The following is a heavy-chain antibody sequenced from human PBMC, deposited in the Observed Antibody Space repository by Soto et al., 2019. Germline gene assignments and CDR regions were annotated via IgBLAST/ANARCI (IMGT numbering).Heavy chain of an antibody. CDR2: IDPSDSYT. Sequence: GESLKISCKGSGYSFTSYWISWVRQMPGKGLEWMGRIDPSDSYTNYSPSFQGHVTISADKSISTAYLQWSSLRSDDTAVYYCAREKSGYSHTFDPWGQGTLVTVSS. V-gene: IGHV5-10-1*01. CDR3: AREKSGYSHTFDP. CDR1: GYSFTSYW. D-gene: IGHD4-4*01. J-gene: IGHJ5*02.